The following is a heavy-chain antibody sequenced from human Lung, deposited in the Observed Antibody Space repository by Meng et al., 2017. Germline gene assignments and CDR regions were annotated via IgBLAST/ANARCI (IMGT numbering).Heavy chain of an antibody. CDR2: IDPRSGDT. Sequence: NPGAPAKGYCKPSGYTFTGDSLHWGRQATGQGLDWMGRIDPRSGDTQYAQKFQGRVTMTRDTSISTTYMELSRLRSDDTAVYYCVRDEDISAAGKLFGDYWGQGTLVTVSS. D-gene: IGHD6-13*01. V-gene: IGHV1-2*06. CDR3: VRDEDISAAGKLFGDY. CDR1: GYTFTGDS. J-gene: IGHJ4*02.